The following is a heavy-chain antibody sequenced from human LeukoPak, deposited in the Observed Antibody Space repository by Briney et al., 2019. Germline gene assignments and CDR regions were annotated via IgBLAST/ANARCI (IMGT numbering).Heavy chain of an antibody. V-gene: IGHV3-7*05. CDR3: ARVGHDFWSGYYSYGLDV. Sequence: GGSLRLSCAASGFTFSSYWMSWVRQAPGKGLEWVANIKQDGSEKYYVDSVKGRFTISRDNAKNSLYLQMNSLRAEDTAVYYCARVGHDFWSGYYSYGLDVWGQGTTVTVSS. J-gene: IGHJ6*02. CDR1: GFTFSSYW. CDR2: IKQDGSEK. D-gene: IGHD3-3*01.